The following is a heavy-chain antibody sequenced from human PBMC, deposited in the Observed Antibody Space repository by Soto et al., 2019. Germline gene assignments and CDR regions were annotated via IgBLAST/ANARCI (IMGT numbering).Heavy chain of an antibody. Sequence: QVQLVQSGAEVKKPGSSVKVSCKSSGGTFSSYAISWVRQAPGQGLEWMGGFIPIFGTANYAQKFQGRVTITADESTSTADLELSSLRSEDTAVYYCARDQLSSSGWGPGNYWGQGTLVTVSS. D-gene: IGHD6-19*01. J-gene: IGHJ4*02. CDR2: FIPIFGTA. CDR3: ARDQLSSSGWGPGNY. V-gene: IGHV1-69*01. CDR1: GGTFSSYA.